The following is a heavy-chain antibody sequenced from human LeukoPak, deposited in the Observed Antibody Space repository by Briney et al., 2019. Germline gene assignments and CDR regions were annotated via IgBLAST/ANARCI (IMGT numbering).Heavy chain of an antibody. CDR1: GFTFSSYA. CDR3: MTASRSSSWPPPT. V-gene: IGHV3-7*01. D-gene: IGHD6-13*01. CDR2: IKQDGSEK. J-gene: IGHJ5*02. Sequence: GGSLRLSCAASGFTFSSYAMNWVRQAPGKGLEWVANIKQDGSEKKYVDSVKGRFTISRDNAKNSLYLQMNSLRAEDTAVYYCMTASRSSSWPPPTWGQGTLVTVSS.